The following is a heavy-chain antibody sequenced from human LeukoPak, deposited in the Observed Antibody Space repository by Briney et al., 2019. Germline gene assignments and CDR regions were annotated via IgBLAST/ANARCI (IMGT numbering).Heavy chain of an antibody. CDR2: INPNSGGT. CDR1: GYTFTGYY. CDR3: ARDQEIAAAGILWDY. D-gene: IGHD6-13*01. J-gene: IGHJ4*02. Sequence: ASVKVSCKASGYTFTGYYMHWVRQAPGQGLEWMGWINPNSGGTNYAQKFQGRVTMTRDTSISTAYMELSRLRSDDTAVYYCARDQEIAAAGILWDYWGQGTLVTVSS. V-gene: IGHV1-2*02.